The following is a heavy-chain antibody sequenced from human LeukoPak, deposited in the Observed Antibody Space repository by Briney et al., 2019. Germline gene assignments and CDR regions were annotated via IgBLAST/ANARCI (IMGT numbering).Heavy chain of an antibody. D-gene: IGHD3-22*01. J-gene: IGHJ3*02. V-gene: IGHV1-69*04. CDR2: IIPILGIA. CDR3: AREGDLWSSGSRGAFDI. CDR1: GGTFSSYA. Sequence: ASVKVSCKASGGTFSSYAISWVRQAPGQGLEWMGRIIPILGIANYAQKFQGRVTITADKSTSTAYMELSSLRSEDTAVYYCAREGDLWSSGSRGAFDIWGQGTMVTVSS.